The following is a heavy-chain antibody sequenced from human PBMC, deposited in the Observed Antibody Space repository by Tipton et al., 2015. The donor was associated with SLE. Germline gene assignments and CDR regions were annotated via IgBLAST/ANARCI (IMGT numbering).Heavy chain of an antibody. CDR2: MNPNSGNT. D-gene: IGHD1-1*01. CDR1: GYTFTSYD. V-gene: IGHV1-8*02. CDR3: ARERLPWNDRAFDI. Sequence: QSGAEVKKPGASVKASCKASGYTFTSYDINWVRQATGQGLEWMGWMNPNSGNTGYAQKFQGRVTMTRNTSVSTAYMELSSLRSEDTAVYYCARERLPWNDRAFDIWGQGTMVTVSS. J-gene: IGHJ3*02.